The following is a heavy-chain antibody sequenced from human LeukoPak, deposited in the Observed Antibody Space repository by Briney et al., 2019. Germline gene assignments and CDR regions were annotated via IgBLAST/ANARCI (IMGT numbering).Heavy chain of an antibody. J-gene: IGHJ4*02. CDR3: ANLRPFGC. CDR2: INPNSGGT. Sequence: ASVKVSCKASGYTFTDYYMHWVRQAPGQGLEWMGWINPNSGGTKYAQNLQGRVTMTRDTSISTAYMELSRLRSDDTAVYYCANLRPFGCWGQGTLVTVSS. V-gene: IGHV1-2*02. CDR1: GYTFTDYY. D-gene: IGHD6-6*01.